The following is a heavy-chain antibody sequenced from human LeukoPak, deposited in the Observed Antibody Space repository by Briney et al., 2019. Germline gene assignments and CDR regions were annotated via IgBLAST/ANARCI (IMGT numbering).Heavy chain of an antibody. CDR1: GYTFTSYA. D-gene: IGHD3-3*01. J-gene: IGHJ3*02. CDR3: ARDPTMSEDAFDI. V-gene: IGHV1-3*01. Sequence: ASVKVSCKASGYTFTSYAMHWVRQAPGQRLEWMGWINAGNGNTKYSQKFQGRVTITRDTSASTAYMELSSLRSEDTAVYYCARDPTMSEDAFDIWGQGTMVTVSS. CDR2: INAGNGNT.